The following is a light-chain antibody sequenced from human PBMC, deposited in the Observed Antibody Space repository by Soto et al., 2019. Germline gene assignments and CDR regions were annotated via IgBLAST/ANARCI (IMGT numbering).Light chain of an antibody. J-gene: IGKJ1*01. CDR3: QQYGRSPTWT. V-gene: IGKV1-39*01. CDR2: AAS. Sequence: DIQMTQSPSSLSASVGDRVTITCRASQGISTYLNWYQKKPGKVPKLLIYAASSLQSGVPSRFSGSGSGTDFSLTISRLEPEDFAMYYCQQYGRSPTWTFGQGTKVDIK. CDR1: QGISTY.